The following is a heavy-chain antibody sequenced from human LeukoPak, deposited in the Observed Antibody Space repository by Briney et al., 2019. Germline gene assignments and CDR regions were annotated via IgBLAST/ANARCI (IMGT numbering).Heavy chain of an antibody. Sequence: GSLRLSCAASGFTFSSYWMHWVRQAPGKGLVWVSHINSDGIATNYADSVKGRFTISRDNAESTLYLQMNSLRTEDTAVYYCATFSRVGATSSWGQGALVTVSS. V-gene: IGHV3-74*01. CDR1: GFTFSSYW. D-gene: IGHD1-26*01. CDR3: ATFSRVGATSS. J-gene: IGHJ5*02. CDR2: INSDGIAT.